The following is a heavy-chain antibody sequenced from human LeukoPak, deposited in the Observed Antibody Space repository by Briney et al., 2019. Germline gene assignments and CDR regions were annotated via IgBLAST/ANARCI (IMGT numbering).Heavy chain of an antibody. CDR2: IHPEGNEK. D-gene: IGHD3/OR15-3a*01. J-gene: IGHJ4*02. V-gene: IGHV3-7*04. CDR1: GFTFSNYW. CDR3: ARGDDFSGDY. Sequence: PGGSLRLSCAASGFTFSNYWMIWVPQAQGKGLEWVANIHPEGNEKYHVDSVKGRFTISRDNAKNFLHLQMDSLRVEDTAVYYCARGDDFSGDYWGQGTLVTVSS.